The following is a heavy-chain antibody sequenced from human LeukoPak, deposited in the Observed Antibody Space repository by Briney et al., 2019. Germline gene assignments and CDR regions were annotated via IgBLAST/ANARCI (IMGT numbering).Heavy chain of an antibody. V-gene: IGHV1-69*13. CDR1: GGTFSSYA. CDR3: ARDGRYCSIPGGCAFDI. D-gene: IGHD2-2*01. Sequence: GASVKVSCKASGGTFSSYAISWVRQAPGQGLEWMGGIIPIFGTANYAQKFQGRVTITADESTSTAYMELSSLRSEDTAVYYCARDGRYCSIPGGCAFDIWGQGTMVTVSS. CDR2: IIPIFGTA. J-gene: IGHJ3*02.